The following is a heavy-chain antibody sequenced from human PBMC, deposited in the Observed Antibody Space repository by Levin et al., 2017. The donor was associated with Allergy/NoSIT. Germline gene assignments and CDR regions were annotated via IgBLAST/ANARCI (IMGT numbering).Heavy chain of an antibody. CDR2: IYSHGDK. CDR1: FSSLPLSS. J-gene: IGHJ1*01. V-gene: IGHV4-59*13. CDR3: AKGAGRCGGDCHSGFQQ. Sequence: GSLRLSCSVSFSSLPLSSLSWIRQPPGKGLEWLAYIYSHGDKNYNPSLNRRATISLDPSKNQFSLKLTSVTAADTAVYFCAKGAGRCGGDCHSGFQQWGQGTLVTVSA. D-gene: IGHD2-21*02.